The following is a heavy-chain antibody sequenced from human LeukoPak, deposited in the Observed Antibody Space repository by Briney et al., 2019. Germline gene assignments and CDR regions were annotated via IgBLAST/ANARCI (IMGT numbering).Heavy chain of an antibody. CDR3: ASAEQQLVQSDYYYYGMDV. J-gene: IGHJ6*02. CDR1: GFTFSSYA. V-gene: IGHV3-30-3*01. CDR2: ISYDGSNK. D-gene: IGHD6-13*01. Sequence: GGSLRLSCAASGFTFSSYAMHRVRQAPGKGLEWVAVISYDGSNKYYADSVKGRFTISRDNSKNTLYLQMNSLRAEDTAVYYCASAEQQLVQSDYYYYGMDVWGQGTTVTVSS.